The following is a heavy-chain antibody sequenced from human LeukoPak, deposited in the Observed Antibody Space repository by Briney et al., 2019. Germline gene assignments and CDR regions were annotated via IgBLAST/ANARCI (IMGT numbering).Heavy chain of an antibody. CDR1: GYPFTTYG. D-gene: IGHD3-9*01. CDR3: ARDSVRYFDWLDYYYYYYMDV. CDR2: INPYDGNT. Sequence: GASVKVSCKTSGYPFTTYGISWVRQAPGQGLEWMGWINPYDGNTNFAQNLQGRVTMNTDTSTSTAYMELSSLRSEDTAVYYCARDSVRYFDWLDYYYYYYMDVWGKGTTVTISS. V-gene: IGHV1-18*04. J-gene: IGHJ6*03.